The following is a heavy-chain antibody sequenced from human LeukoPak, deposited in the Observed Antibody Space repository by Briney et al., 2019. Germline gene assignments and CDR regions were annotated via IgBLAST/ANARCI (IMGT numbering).Heavy chain of an antibody. CDR3: ARHGFYDFWSGYSDPFDY. J-gene: IGHJ4*02. D-gene: IGHD3-3*01. Sequence: SETLSLTCAVSGYSISNGYYWGWIRQPPGQGLEWIGSIYHSGSTYYNPSLKSRVTISVDTSKNQFSLKLSSVTAADTAVYYCARHGFYDFWSGYSDPFDYWGQGTLVTVSS. CDR1: GYSISNGYY. CDR2: IYHSGST. V-gene: IGHV4-38-2*01.